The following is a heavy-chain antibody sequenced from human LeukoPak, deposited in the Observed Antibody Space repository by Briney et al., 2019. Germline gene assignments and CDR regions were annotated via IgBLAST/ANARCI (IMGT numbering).Heavy chain of an antibody. CDR3: ARQRFRGAFDI. Sequence: GASVKVSCKASGGTFSSYAINWVRQATGQGLEWMGWMNPNSGNTGYAQKFQGRVTMTRNTSISTAYMELSSLRSEDTAVYYCARQRFRGAFDIWGQGTMVTVSS. J-gene: IGHJ3*02. V-gene: IGHV1-8*02. CDR2: MNPNSGNT. D-gene: IGHD3-3*01. CDR1: GGTFSSYA.